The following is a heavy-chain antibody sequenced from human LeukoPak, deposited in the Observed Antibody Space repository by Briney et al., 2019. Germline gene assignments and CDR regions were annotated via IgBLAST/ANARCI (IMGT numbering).Heavy chain of an antibody. V-gene: IGHV5-51*01. J-gene: IGHJ5*02. Sequence: EESLKISCKGSGYSFTSYWIGWGRQLPGKGLEWMGIIYPGDSDTRYSPSFQGQVTTSADKSISTAYLQWSSLKASDTAMYYCARCISSGAPNWFDPWGQGTLVTVSS. CDR2: IYPGDSDT. CDR1: GYSFTSYW. CDR3: ARCISSGAPNWFDP. D-gene: IGHD6-25*01.